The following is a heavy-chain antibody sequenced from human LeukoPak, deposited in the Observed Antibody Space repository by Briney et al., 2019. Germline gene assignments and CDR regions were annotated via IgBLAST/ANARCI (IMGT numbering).Heavy chain of an antibody. Sequence: ASVKVSCKSSGYTFTGYYMHWVRPAPGQGLAWMGWINPNSGGTNYAQKFQGRVTMTRDTSISTAYMELSRLRSDDTAVYYCARTLVATGPHGYYYYGMDVWGQGTTVTVSS. J-gene: IGHJ6*02. CDR1: GYTFTGYY. D-gene: IGHD5-12*01. V-gene: IGHV1-2*02. CDR2: INPNSGGT. CDR3: ARTLVATGPHGYYYYGMDV.